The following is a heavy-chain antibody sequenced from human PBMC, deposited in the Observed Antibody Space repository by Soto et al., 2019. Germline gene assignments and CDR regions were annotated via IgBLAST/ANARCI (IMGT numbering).Heavy chain of an antibody. V-gene: IGHV3-74*01. CDR1: GFSFVSYW. CDR2: INGNADNS. Sequence: EVQLAESGGGLVLTGGSLRLSCAASGFSFVSYWMHWVRQVPGEGLAWVSRINGNADNSDYADSVKGRLTISRDKAINRLYLPMHRLRTDHTGFYFCVRHFPRAVAGSGFDPWGQGTLVTVSS. J-gene: IGHJ5*02. CDR3: VRHFPRAVAGSGFDP. D-gene: IGHD6-19*01.